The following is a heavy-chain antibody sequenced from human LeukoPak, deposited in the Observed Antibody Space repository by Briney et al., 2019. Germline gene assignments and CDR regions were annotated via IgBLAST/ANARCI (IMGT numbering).Heavy chain of an antibody. V-gene: IGHV4-59*01. J-gene: IGHJ4*02. CDR1: GGSMNNDY. CDR3: ARDPFD. CDR2: LSCSGTT. Sequence: SDTLSLTCTVSGGSMNNDYWSWVRQPPGKGLEWIGYLSCSGTTRYNPSFKSRVTISVDTSKNLFSLKLTSVTAADTAVYYCARDPFDWGRGTLVFVSS.